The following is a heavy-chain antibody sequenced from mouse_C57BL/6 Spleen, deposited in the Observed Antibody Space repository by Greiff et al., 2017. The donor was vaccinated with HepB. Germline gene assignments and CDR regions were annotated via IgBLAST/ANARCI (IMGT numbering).Heavy chain of an antibody. J-gene: IGHJ2*01. CDR1: GFTFSSYA. CDR3: AREGYSDY. V-gene: IGHV5-4*01. CDR2: ISDGGSYT. Sequence: EVQLVESGGGLVKPGGSLKLSCAASGFTFSSYAMSWVRQTPEKRLEWVATISDGGSYTYYPDNVKGRFTISRDNAKNNLYLQMSHLKSEDTAMYYCAREGYSDYWGQGTTLTVSS.